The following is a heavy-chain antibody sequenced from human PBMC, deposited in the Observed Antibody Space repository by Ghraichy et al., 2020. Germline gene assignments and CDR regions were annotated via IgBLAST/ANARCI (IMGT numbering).Heavy chain of an antibody. CDR2: IWYDGNNK. Sequence: GGSLRLSCAASRFTFSDYGMHWVRQAPGKGLEWVAIIWYDGNNKYYADSVKGRFTISRDNSKNTLYLQMNSLRAEDTAVYYCARGDRWELLGDFDYWGQGTLVTVSS. CDR1: RFTFSDYG. D-gene: IGHD1-26*01. J-gene: IGHJ4*02. V-gene: IGHV3-33*01. CDR3: ARGDRWELLGDFDY.